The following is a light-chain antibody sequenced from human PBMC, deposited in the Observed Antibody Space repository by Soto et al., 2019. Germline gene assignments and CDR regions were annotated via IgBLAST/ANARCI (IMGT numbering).Light chain of an antibody. J-gene: IGKJ1*01. CDR3: QQSYSTPPT. CDR2: AAS. V-gene: IGKV1-39*01. Sequence: IQMTQSPSSLSASVGDRVTITCRASQSISSYLNLYQQKPGKAPKVLIYAASSLQSGVPSRFSGSGSGTDFTLTISSLQPEDFATYYCQQSYSTPPTFGQGTKVDIK. CDR1: QSISSY.